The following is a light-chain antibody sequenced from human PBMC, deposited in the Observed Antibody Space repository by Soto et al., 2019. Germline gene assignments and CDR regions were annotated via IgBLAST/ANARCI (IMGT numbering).Light chain of an antibody. CDR1: QSVGNSY. CDR3: HQYGGSPPFT. J-gene: IGKJ3*01. V-gene: IGKV3-20*01. CDR2: GAS. Sequence: DIVLTQSPGTLSLSPGERATLSCRASQSVGNSYLAWYQQKPGQAPRLLMYGASSRAAGIPDRFSGSGAGADFTLTISRREPEDSAVYYCHQYGGSPPFTFGPGTKVDIK.